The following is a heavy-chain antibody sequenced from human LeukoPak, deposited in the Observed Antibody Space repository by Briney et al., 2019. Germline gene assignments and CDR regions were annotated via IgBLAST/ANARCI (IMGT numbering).Heavy chain of an antibody. CDR1: GFTFSDYY. Sequence: GGSLRLSCEASGFTFSDYYMSWIRQAPGKGLEGVSYISRSGSTIYYADSVKGRFTISRDNAQNSLYLQMDSLRAEDTAVYYCASAEGATIGGLNYWGQGALVTVSS. CDR2: ISRSGSTI. CDR3: ASAEGATIGGLNY. D-gene: IGHD3-16*01. V-gene: IGHV3-11*01. J-gene: IGHJ4*02.